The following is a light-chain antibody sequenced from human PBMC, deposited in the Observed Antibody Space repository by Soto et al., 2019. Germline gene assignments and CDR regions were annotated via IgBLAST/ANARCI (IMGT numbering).Light chain of an antibody. CDR1: QTISNY. Sequence: IQMTQSPSSLSASVGDRVTITCRASQTISNYLNWYQQKPGKAPYLLIYAASSLQSGVPSRFSGSGSGTDFTLTISSLQAEDVAVYYCQQYYSTPPTFGQGTKVDIK. V-gene: IGKV1-39*01. CDR3: QQYYSTPPT. CDR2: AAS. J-gene: IGKJ1*01.